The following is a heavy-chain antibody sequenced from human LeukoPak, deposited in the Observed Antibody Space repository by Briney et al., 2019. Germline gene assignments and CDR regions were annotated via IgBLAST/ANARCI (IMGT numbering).Heavy chain of an antibody. Sequence: GGSLRLSCAASGFTFSSYWMSWVRQAPGKGLEWVANINRDGGEEHYVDSVKGRFTISRDSVKSSLYLQMNSLRAEDTAVYYCARGGYSCAYWGQGILVTVSS. CDR1: GFTFSSYW. J-gene: IGHJ4*02. D-gene: IGHD5-18*01. V-gene: IGHV3-7*03. CDR3: ARGGYSCAY. CDR2: INRDGGEE.